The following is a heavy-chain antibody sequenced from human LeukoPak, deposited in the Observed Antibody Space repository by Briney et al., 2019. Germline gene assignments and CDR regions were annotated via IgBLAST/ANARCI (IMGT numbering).Heavy chain of an antibody. D-gene: IGHD6-13*01. CDR3: AREAAAGSNWFDP. J-gene: IGHJ5*02. V-gene: IGHV1-2*02. CDR2: INPNSGGT. Sequence: ASVKVSCKASGYTFTGYYMHWVRQAPGQGLERMGWINPNSGGTNYAQKFQGRVTMTRDTSISTAYMGLSRLRSDDTAVYYCAREAAAGSNWFDPWGQGTLVTVSS. CDR1: GYTFTGYY.